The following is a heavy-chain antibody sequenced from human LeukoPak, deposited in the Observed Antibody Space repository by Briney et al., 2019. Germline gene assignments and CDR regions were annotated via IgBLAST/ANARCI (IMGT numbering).Heavy chain of an antibody. D-gene: IGHD6-19*01. J-gene: IGHJ5*02. CDR3: ARVARGYSSGWYGTNWFDP. CDR2: IWYDGSNK. V-gene: IGHV3-33*01. Sequence: HPGGSLRLSCAASGFTFSSYGMRWVRQAPGKGLEWVAVIWYDGSNKYYADSVKGRFTISRDNSKNTMYPQMNSLRAEDTAVYYCARVARGYSSGWYGTNWFDPWGQGTLVTVSS. CDR1: GFTFSSYG.